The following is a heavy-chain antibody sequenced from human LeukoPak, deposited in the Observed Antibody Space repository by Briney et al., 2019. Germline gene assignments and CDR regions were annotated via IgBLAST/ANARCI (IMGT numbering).Heavy chain of an antibody. J-gene: IGHJ4*02. Sequence: GASVKVSCKASGYTFTGYYMHWVRQAPGQGLEWMGWINPNSGGTNYAQKFQGRVTMTRDTSISTAYMELSRLRSDDTAVYYCARDEGRYCSGGSCRYPDYWGQGNLVTVSS. CDR1: GYTFTGYY. CDR2: INPNSGGT. V-gene: IGHV1-2*02. D-gene: IGHD2-15*01. CDR3: ARDEGRYCSGGSCRYPDY.